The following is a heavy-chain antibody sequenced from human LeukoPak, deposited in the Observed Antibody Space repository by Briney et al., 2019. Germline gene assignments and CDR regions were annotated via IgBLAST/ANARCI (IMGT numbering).Heavy chain of an antibody. CDR1: GFTFSSYW. V-gene: IGHV3-7*03. D-gene: IGHD1-1*01. Sequence: PGGSLRLSCAASGFTFSSYWMSWVRQAPGKGLEWVANIKQDGSEKYYVDSVKGRFTISRDNAKNSLYLQMDSLRADDTAVYYCARDWQNWSESLKNWFDPWGQGTLVTVSS. J-gene: IGHJ5*02. CDR3: ARDWQNWSESLKNWFDP. CDR2: IKQDGSEK.